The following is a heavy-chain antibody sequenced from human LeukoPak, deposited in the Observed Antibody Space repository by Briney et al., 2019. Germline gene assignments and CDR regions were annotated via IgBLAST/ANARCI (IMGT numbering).Heavy chain of an antibody. CDR2: ITTSSSYI. CDR3: ARPRRGYYYMDV. Sequence: NPGGSLRLSCAASGFSFSSHSMNWVRQAPGKGLEWVSSITTSSSYIYYADSVKGRFTISRDNAKNSLYLQMNSLRAEDTAVYYCARPRRGYYYMDVWGKGTTVTVSS. CDR1: GFSFSSHS. J-gene: IGHJ6*03. V-gene: IGHV3-21*01.